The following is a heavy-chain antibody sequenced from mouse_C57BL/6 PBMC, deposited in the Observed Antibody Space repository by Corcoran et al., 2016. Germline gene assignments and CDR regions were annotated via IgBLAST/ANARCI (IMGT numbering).Heavy chain of an antibody. CDR1: GYTFTDYY. J-gene: IGHJ4*01. V-gene: IGHV1-76*01. CDR3: ARSHGLDYYAMDY. Sequence: QVQLKQSGAELVRPGASAKLSCKASGYTFTDYYINWVKQRPGQGLEWIARIYPGSGNTYYNEKFKGKATLTAEKSSSTAYMQLSSLTSEDSAVYFCARSHGLDYYAMDYWGQGTSVTVSS. CDR2: IYPGSGNT.